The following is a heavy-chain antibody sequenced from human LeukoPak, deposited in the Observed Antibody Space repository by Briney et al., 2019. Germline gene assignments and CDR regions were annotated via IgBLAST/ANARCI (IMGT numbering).Heavy chain of an antibody. J-gene: IGHJ6*02. CDR2: NMNT. CDR1: GASVSSGDHH. CDR3: ARDQYSSGWQPRNYYGMDV. D-gene: IGHD6-19*01. Sequence: SETLSLTCIVSGASVSSGDHHWSWIRQAPGKGLEWIGHNMNTNYNPSLKSRVTISVDTSKNQFSLKLSSVTAADTAVYYCARDQYSSGWQPRNYYGMDVWGQGTTVTVSS. V-gene: IGHV4-61*08.